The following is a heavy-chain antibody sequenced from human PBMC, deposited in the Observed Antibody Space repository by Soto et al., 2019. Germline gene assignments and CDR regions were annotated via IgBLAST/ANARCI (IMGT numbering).Heavy chain of an antibody. J-gene: IGHJ4*02. CDR3: ARVRSNLFDY. CDR2: IHYSGST. CDR1: GDSISTFY. D-gene: IGHD3-3*01. V-gene: IGHV4-59*01. Sequence: LSLTCTVSGDSISTFYWSWIRQPPGKGLEWIGYIHYSGSTNYNPSLKSQVIISVDTSKNQFSLKLSSVTAADTAVYFCARVRSNLFDYWGQGTLVTVSS.